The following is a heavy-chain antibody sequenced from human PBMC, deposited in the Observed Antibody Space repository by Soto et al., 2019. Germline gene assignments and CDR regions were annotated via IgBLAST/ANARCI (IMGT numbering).Heavy chain of an antibody. CDR3: AKDSRLPGFGLLIHTFDI. J-gene: IGHJ3*02. D-gene: IGHD3-3*01. CDR2: ISGSLGSA. Sequence: PGGSLRLSCAVSGFTFNDYAMSWVRQAPGKGLEWVSTISGSLGSAYYAASVEGRFTISGDNSNNTLYLQMNSLRDEDTATYYCAKDSRLPGFGLLIHTFDIWGHGTMVTVSS. V-gene: IGHV3-23*01. CDR1: GFTFNDYA.